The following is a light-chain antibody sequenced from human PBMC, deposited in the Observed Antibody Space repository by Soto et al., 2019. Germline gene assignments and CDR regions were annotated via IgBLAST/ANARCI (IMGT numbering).Light chain of an antibody. J-gene: IGLJ1*01. CDR1: SSDVGFYNY. CDR3: SSYTTSSTRV. V-gene: IGLV2-14*01. Sequence: QSALTQPASVSGSPGQSIAISCTGSSSDVGFYNYVSWYQQHPGEVPKLIIFEVSNRPSGVSNRFSGSKSGYTASLTISGLQAEDEAAYYCSSYTTSSTRVFGTGTKVTVL. CDR2: EVS.